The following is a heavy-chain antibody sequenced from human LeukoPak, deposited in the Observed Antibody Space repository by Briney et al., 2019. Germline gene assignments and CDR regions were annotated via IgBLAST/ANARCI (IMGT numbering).Heavy chain of an antibody. Sequence: KPGGSLRLSCTASGFSFSTASMSWVRQAPGKGLEWVGRIKSKTDGGTTDHAAPVKGRFTISRDDSKNTLYLLMNSLKTEDTAVYYCTTDPGDWGQGTMVTVSS. CDR2: IKSKTDGGTT. V-gene: IGHV3-15*01. CDR1: GFSFSTAS. CDR3: TTDPGD. D-gene: IGHD3-16*01. J-gene: IGHJ3*01.